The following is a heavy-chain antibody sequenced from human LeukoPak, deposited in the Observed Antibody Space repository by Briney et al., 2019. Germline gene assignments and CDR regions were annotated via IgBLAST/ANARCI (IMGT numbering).Heavy chain of an antibody. V-gene: IGHV1-24*01. Sequence: ASVKVSCKVSGYTLTELSMHWVRQAPGKGLEWMGGFDPEGGETIYAQKFQGRVTMTEDTSTDTAYMELSSLRSEDTAVYYCATRAQWLVQVYFQHWGQGTLVTVSS. J-gene: IGHJ1*01. CDR3: ATRAQWLVQVYFQH. CDR1: GYTLTELS. CDR2: FDPEGGET. D-gene: IGHD6-19*01.